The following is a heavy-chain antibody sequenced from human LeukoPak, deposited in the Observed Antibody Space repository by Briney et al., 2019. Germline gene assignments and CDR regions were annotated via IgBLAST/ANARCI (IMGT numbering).Heavy chain of an antibody. Sequence: ASVKVSCKASGYTFTSYGSSWVRQAPGQGREWMGWISAYNGNTNYAQKPQGRVTMTTDTSTSTAYMELRSLRSDDTAVYYCARWGPYSSGWYDGVDYWGQGTLVTVPS. CDR2: ISAYNGNT. D-gene: IGHD6-19*01. J-gene: IGHJ4*02. V-gene: IGHV1-18*01. CDR1: GYTFTSYG. CDR3: ARWGPYSSGWYDGVDY.